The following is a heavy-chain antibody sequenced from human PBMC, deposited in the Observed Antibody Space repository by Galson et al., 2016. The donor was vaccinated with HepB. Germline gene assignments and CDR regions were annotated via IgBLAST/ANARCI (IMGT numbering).Heavy chain of an antibody. V-gene: IGHV3-30*18. CDR1: GFTFRHYG. CDR3: AKAMAADRTNWFDP. D-gene: IGHD6-13*01. CDR2: VSHDGSLK. J-gene: IGHJ5*02. Sequence: SLRLSCAASGFTFRHYGMHWVRQAPGQGLEWVAIVSHDGSLKFYADSVKGRLTTSRDNSNNPLFLQMNSLRPEDTAIYYCAKAMAADRTNWFDPWGQGVLVTVSS.